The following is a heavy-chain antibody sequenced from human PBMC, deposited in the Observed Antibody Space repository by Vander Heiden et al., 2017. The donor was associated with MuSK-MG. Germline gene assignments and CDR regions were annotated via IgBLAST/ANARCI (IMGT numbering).Heavy chain of an antibody. CDR1: GFTFSSYA. V-gene: IGHV3-30-3*01. D-gene: IGHD1-26*01. Sequence: GVVQPGRSLRLSCAASGFTFSSYAMHWVRQAPGKGLEWVAVISYDGSNKYYADSVKGRFTISRDNSKNTLYLQMNRLRAEDTAVYYCARDRRATGAFDIWGQGTMVTVSS. CDR2: ISYDGSNK. CDR3: ARDRRATGAFDI. J-gene: IGHJ3*02.